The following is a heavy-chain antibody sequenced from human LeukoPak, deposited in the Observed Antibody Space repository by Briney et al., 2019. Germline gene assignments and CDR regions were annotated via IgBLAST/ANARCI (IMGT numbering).Heavy chain of an antibody. CDR3: AKDLVVVVAAHDAFDI. CDR1: GFTFSSYS. J-gene: IGHJ3*02. Sequence: PGGSLRLSCAASGFTFSSYSMNWVRQAPGKGLEWVSYISSSSSTIYYADSVKGRFTISRDNSKNTLYLQMNSLRAEDTAVYYCAKDLVVVVAAHDAFDIWGQGTMVTVSS. D-gene: IGHD2-15*01. V-gene: IGHV3-48*01. CDR2: ISSSSSTI.